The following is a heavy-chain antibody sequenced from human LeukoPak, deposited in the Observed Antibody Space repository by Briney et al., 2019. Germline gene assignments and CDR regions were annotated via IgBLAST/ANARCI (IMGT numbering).Heavy chain of an antibody. CDR2: ISYDGSNK. V-gene: IGHV3-30-3*01. D-gene: IGHD3-22*01. Sequence: PGGSLRLSCAASGFTFSSYAMHWVRQAPGKGLEWVAVISYDGSNKYYADSVKGRFTISRDNSKNTLYLQMNSLRAEDTAVYYCARDGENYDSSGCYYSSFDYWGQGTLVTVSS. CDR3: ARDGENYDSSGCYYSSFDY. CDR1: GFTFSSYA. J-gene: IGHJ4*02.